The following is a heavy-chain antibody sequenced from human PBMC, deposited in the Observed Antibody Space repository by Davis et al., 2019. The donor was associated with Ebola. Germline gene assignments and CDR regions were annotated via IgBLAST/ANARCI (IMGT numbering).Heavy chain of an antibody. CDR3: AKPAPVTILYYFDY. V-gene: IGHV3-30-3*02. Sequence: PGGSLRLSCAASGFTFSSYAMHWVRQAPGKGLEWVAVISYDGSNKYYADSVKGRFTISRDNSKNTLYLQMNSLRAEDTAVYYCAKPAPVTILYYFDYWGQGTLVTVSS. D-gene: IGHD3-3*01. CDR2: ISYDGSNK. J-gene: IGHJ4*02. CDR1: GFTFSSYA.